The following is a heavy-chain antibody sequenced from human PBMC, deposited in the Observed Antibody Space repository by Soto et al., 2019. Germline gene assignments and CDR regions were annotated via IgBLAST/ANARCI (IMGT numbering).Heavy chain of an antibody. V-gene: IGHV1-8*01. D-gene: IGHD2-2*01. J-gene: IGHJ6*02. Sequence: QVQLVQSGAEVKKPGASVKVSCKASGYTFTSYDINWVRQATGQGLEWMGWMNLNSGNTGYAQKFQGRVTMTRNTSISTAYMELSSLGSEDTAVYYCARFNSRSTSSYDYYGIDVWGQGTTVTVSS. CDR2: MNLNSGNT. CDR1: GYTFTSYD. CDR3: ARFNSRSTSSYDYYGIDV.